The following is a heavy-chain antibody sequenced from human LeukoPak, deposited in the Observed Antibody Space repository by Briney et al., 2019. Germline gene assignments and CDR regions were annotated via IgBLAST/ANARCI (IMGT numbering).Heavy chain of an antibody. CDR3: AKPRTTGLGWAQFDY. CDR2: FDGNGPNT. J-gene: IGHJ4*02. D-gene: IGHD2-8*02. Sequence: GGSLRLSCAASGFTFSSFAMTWVRQAPGKGLEWVSGFDGNGPNTYYADSVKGRWTISRDNSRNTLYLEMNSLRPEDTAIYYCAKPRTTGLGWAQFDYWGQGTLVTVSS. CDR1: GFTFSSFA. V-gene: IGHV3-23*01.